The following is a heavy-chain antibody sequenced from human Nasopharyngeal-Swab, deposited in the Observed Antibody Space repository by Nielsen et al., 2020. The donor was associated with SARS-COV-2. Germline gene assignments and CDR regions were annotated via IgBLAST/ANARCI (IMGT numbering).Heavy chain of an antibody. CDR1: GYTFTGYY. J-gene: IGHJ6*02. Sequence: ASVKVSCKASGYTFTGYYMHWVRQAPGQGLAWMGWIHPNSGGTNYAQKFQGRVTMTRDTSISTAYMELSRLRSDDTAVYYCAREEITIFGVVIIRGDEDYYYGMDVWGQGTTVTVSS. V-gene: IGHV1-2*02. CDR3: AREEITIFGVVIIRGDEDYYYGMDV. D-gene: IGHD3-3*01. CDR2: IHPNSGGT.